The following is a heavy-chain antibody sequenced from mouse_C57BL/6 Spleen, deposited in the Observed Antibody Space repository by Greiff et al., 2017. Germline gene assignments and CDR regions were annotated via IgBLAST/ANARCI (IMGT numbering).Heavy chain of an antibody. CDR1: GYAFSSSW. CDR3: ARMRDYDGGFAY. J-gene: IGHJ3*01. V-gene: IGHV1-82*01. CDR2: IYPGDGDT. Sequence: QVQLQQSGPELVKPGASVKISCKASGYAFSSSWMNWVKQRPGKGLEWIGRIYPGDGDTNYNGKFKGKATLTADKSSSTAYMQLSSLTSEDSAVYFCARMRDYDGGFAYWGQGTLVTVSA. D-gene: IGHD2-4*01.